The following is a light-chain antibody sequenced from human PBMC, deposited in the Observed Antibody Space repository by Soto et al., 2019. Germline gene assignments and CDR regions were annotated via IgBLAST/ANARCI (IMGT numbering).Light chain of an antibody. CDR3: QQFSSYPLT. CDR2: GAS. CDR1: QTVSSS. Sequence: EIVLTQSPATLSLSPGERATLSCRASQTVSSSLAWYQQKPGQAPRLLIYGASNRATGIPDRFSGGGSGTDFTLTISRLEPEDFAVYYCQQFSSYPLTFGGGTKVDIK. J-gene: IGKJ4*01. V-gene: IGKV3-11*01.